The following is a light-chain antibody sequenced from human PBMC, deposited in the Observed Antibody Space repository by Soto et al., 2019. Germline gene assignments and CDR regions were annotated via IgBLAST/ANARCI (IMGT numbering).Light chain of an antibody. CDR3: QQRSNWPAT. Sequence: EIVLTQSPATLSVSPGERATLSCRASQSVRSDLAWYQQKPGQTPRLLIYGASSRATGVPARFSGSGSGTEFTLTISSLQSEDSAVYYCQQRSNWPATFGQGTRLEIK. J-gene: IGKJ5*01. CDR1: QSVRSD. V-gene: IGKV3-15*01. CDR2: GAS.